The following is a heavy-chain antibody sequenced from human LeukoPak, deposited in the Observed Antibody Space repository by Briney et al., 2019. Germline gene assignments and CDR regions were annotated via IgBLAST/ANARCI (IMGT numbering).Heavy chain of an antibody. CDR2: LDPENGET. Sequence: GASVKVSCKVSGYTLTELSMHWVRQAPGKGLGLMGGLDPENGETIYAQKFHGRVTMTEDTSTDTAYMGRSSLSSEDTAVYYCATVSTGATDYWGEGTLVIVSS. J-gene: IGHJ4*02. CDR3: ATVSTGATDY. V-gene: IGHV1-24*01. CDR1: GYTLTELS. D-gene: IGHD1-7*01.